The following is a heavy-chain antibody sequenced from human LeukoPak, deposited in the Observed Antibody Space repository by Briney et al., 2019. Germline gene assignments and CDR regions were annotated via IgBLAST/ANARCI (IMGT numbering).Heavy chain of an antibody. CDR1: GGSISSSSYY. CDR2: IYYSGST. CDR3: ARRYNRNYVYGY. V-gene: IGHV4-39*07. D-gene: IGHD1-7*01. J-gene: IGHJ4*02. Sequence: SETLSLTCTVSGGSISSSSYYWGWIRRPPGKGLEWIGSIYYSGSTYYGPSLKSRVTISVDTSKNQFSLKLTSVTAADTAVYYCARRYNRNYVYGYGGQGTWATVS.